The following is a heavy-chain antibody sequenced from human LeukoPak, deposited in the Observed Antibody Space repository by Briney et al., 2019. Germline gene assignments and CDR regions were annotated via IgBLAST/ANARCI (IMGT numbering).Heavy chain of an antibody. J-gene: IGHJ4*02. D-gene: IGHD3-22*01. CDR2: IKEDGSEK. V-gene: IGHV3-7*01. Sequence: GGSLRLSCAASGFTFRSYWMSWVRQTPGKGLEWVPNIKEDGSEKYFVDFVKGRFTISRDNAKNSLYLQMNSLRAEDTAVYYCARDYPYYYDGMWYCDYWGQGTLVSVSS. CDR3: ARDYPYYYDGMWYCDY. CDR1: GFTFRSYW.